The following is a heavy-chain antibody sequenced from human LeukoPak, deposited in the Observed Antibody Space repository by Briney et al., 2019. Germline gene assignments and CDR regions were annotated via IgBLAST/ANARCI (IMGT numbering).Heavy chain of an antibody. J-gene: IGHJ4*02. CDR3: ASYCSSTSCYIY. CDR1: GGSISSSSYY. Sequence: SETLSLTCTVSGGSISSSSYYWGWIRPPPGKGLEGIGSIYYSGSTYYNPSLKSRVTISVDTSKNQFSLKLSSVTAADTAVYYCASYCSSTSCYIYWGQGTLVTVSS. CDR2: IYYSGST. D-gene: IGHD2-2*01. V-gene: IGHV4-39*01.